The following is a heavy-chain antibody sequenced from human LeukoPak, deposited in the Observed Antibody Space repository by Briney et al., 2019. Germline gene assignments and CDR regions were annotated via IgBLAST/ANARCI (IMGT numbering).Heavy chain of an antibody. CDR3: ARGIGSGWYDEAGYYYMDV. D-gene: IGHD6-19*01. Sequence: GGSLRLSCAASGFTFSSYSMNWVRQAPGKGLEWVSSISSSSSYIYYADSVKGRFTISRDNAKNSLYLQMNSLRAEDTAVYYCARGIGSGWYDEAGYYYMDVWGKGTTVTVSS. CDR1: GFTFSSYS. V-gene: IGHV3-21*01. CDR2: ISSSSSYI. J-gene: IGHJ6*03.